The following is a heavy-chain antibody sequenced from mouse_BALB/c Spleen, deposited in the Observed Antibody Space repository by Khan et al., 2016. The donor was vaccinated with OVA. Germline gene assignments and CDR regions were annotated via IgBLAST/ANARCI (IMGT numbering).Heavy chain of an antibody. Sequence: VQLQQSGAELVKPGASVRLSCTASGFNIKDTYIHWVKQRPEQGLEWIGRIAPANGDTKYDPKFQDKATITSDTSSTTSYMKLRSLTSEDPAVYYWAHPSYDPRFFEVWGAGTTVTVSS. CDR1: GFNIKDTY. J-gene: IGHJ1*01. V-gene: IGHV14-3*02. D-gene: IGHD2-3*01. CDR2: IAPANGDT. CDR3: AHPSYDPRFFEV.